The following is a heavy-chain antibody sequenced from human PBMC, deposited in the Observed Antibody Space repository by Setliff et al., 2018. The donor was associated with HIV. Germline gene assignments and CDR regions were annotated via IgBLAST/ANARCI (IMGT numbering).Heavy chain of an antibody. D-gene: IGHD2-15*01. CDR3: ARGMVVAAGWYFDL. CDR1: GGSISGYY. J-gene: IGHJ2*01. CDR2: IYTSGST. Sequence: SETLSLTCTVSGGSISGYYWSWIRQPPGKGLEWIGYIYTSGSTNYNPSLKSRVTISVDTSKNQFSLKLSSVTAADTAVYYCARGMVVAAGWYFDLWGRGTLVTVSS. V-gene: IGHV4-4*09.